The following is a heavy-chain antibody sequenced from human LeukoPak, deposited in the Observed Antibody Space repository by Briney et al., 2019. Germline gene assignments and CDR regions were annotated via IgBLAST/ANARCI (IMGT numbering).Heavy chain of an antibody. CDR3: ARAGTLQSNPSAFDI. CDR1: GGSISSYY. CDR2: IYYSGST. Sequence: SETLSLTCTVSGGSISSYYWSWIRQPPGKGLEWIGYIYYSGSTSYNPSLRSRVTISVDTSKNQFPLKLYSVTAADTAVYYCARAGTLQSNPSAFDIWGQGTMVTVSS. J-gene: IGHJ3*02. D-gene: IGHD5-24*01. V-gene: IGHV4-59*01.